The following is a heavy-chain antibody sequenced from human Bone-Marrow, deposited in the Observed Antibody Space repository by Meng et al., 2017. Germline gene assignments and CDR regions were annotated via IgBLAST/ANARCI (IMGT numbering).Heavy chain of an antibody. J-gene: IGHJ6*02. CDR1: GLTFRNHG. D-gene: IGHD3-10*01. V-gene: IGHV3-30*18. Sequence: GESLKISCIASGLTFRNHGMHWVRQAPGKGLEWVAVISHDGTKTYYGDSVKGRFTISRDKSKNTLYLQMSSLRADDTAVYYCAKTLVRGSTAYYYYGMDVWGQGTTVTVSS. CDR3: AKTLVRGSTAYYYYGMDV. CDR2: ISHDGTKT.